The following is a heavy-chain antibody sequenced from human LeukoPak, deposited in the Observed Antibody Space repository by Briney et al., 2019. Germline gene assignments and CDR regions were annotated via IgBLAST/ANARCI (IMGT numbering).Heavy chain of an antibody. Sequence: SETLSLTCCVSGGSISSITYYWGWISQPPGKGLEWIVSIYYSGSTYYNPSLKSRVTTSVDTSKNQFSLKLTSVTAADTAVYYCARGTRGYGPETAFDYWGQGTLVTVSS. CDR2: IYYSGST. J-gene: IGHJ4*02. D-gene: IGHD5-12*01. CDR1: GGSISSITYY. V-gene: IGHV4-39*01. CDR3: ARGTRGYGPETAFDY.